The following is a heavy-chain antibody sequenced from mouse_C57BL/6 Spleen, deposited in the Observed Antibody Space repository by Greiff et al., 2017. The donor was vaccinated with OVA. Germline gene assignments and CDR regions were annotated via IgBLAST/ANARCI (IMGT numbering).Heavy chain of an antibody. CDR3: ARNYYGSSYGFAY. V-gene: IGHV5-17*01. CDR1: GFTFSDYG. Sequence: EVNLVESGGGLVKPGGSLKLSCAASGFTFSDYGMHWVRQAPEKGLEWVAYISSGSSTIYYADTVKGRFTISRDNAKNTLFLQMTSLRSEDTAMYYCARNYYGSSYGFAYWGQGTLVTVSA. D-gene: IGHD1-1*01. CDR2: ISSGSSTI. J-gene: IGHJ3*01.